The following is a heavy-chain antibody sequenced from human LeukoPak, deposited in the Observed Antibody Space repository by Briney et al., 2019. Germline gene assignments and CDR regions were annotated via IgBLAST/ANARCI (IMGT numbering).Heavy chain of an antibody. CDR2: IYYTGST. D-gene: IGHD6-13*01. Sequence: ASETLSLTCTVSGGSISSNGYYRAWIRQPPGKGLEWIASIYYTGSTYYKPSLKSRVTISVDTSKNQFSLKLISVTAADTTIYYCARTAAAGDIDYWGQGTLVTVSS. CDR3: ARTAAAGDIDY. V-gene: IGHV4-39*01. CDR1: GGSISSNGYY. J-gene: IGHJ4*02.